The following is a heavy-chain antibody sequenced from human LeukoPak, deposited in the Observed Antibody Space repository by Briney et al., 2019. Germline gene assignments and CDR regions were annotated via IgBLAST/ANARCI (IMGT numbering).Heavy chain of an antibody. D-gene: IGHD3-10*01. CDR1: GFTFSSYD. CDR3: AAVLEYYGSGPNYYYMDV. Sequence: PGGSLRLSCAASGFTFSSYDMSWVRQAPGKGLEWVAFIRFDGTSEFYADSVKARFTISRDNSKNTLYLQMNSLRAEDTAVYYCAAVLEYYGSGPNYYYMDVWGKGTTVTVSS. V-gene: IGHV3-30*02. CDR2: IRFDGTSE. J-gene: IGHJ6*03.